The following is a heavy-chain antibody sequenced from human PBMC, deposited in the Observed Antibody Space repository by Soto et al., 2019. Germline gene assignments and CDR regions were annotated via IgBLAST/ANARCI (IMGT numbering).Heavy chain of an antibody. CDR2: ISSSSSYI. CDR3: ARDCRDGYNRELWYFDL. Sequence: GGSLRLSCAASGFTFSSYSMNWVRQAPGKGLEWVSSISSSSSYIYYADSVKGRFTISRDNAKNSLYLQMNSLRAEDTAVYYCARDCRDGYNRELWYFDLWGRGTLVTVSS. J-gene: IGHJ2*01. CDR1: GFTFSSYS. D-gene: IGHD1-26*01. V-gene: IGHV3-21*01.